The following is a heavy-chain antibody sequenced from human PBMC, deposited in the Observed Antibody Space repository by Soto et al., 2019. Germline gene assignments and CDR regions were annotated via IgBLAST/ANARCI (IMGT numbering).Heavy chain of an antibody. CDR2: INAGNGNT. Sequence: EASVKVSCKASGYTFTSYAMHWVRQAPGQRLEWMGWINAGNGNTKYAQKLQGRVTITRDTSASTAYMELSSLRSEDTAVYYCARGPGGPDGPGDYWGQGTLVTVSS. CDR3: ARGPGGPDGPGDY. J-gene: IGHJ4*02. CDR1: GYTFTSYA. D-gene: IGHD2-15*01. V-gene: IGHV1-3*01.